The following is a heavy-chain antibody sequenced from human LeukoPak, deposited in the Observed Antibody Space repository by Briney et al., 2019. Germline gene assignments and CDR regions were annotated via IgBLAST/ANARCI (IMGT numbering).Heavy chain of an antibody. V-gene: IGHV3-7*01. D-gene: IGHD4-17*01. Sequence: PGGSLRLSCAASGFTFSSYWMSWVRQAPGKGLEWVANINQDGNENYYVNSVKGRFTISRDNAKNSLYLHLSSLRAEDTAVYYCARCNYYGDYGNDAFDIWGQGTMVTVSS. CDR2: INQDGNEN. CDR1: GFTFSSYW. J-gene: IGHJ3*02. CDR3: ARCNYYGDYGNDAFDI.